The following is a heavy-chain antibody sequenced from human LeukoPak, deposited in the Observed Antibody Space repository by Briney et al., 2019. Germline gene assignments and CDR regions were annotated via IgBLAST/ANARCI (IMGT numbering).Heavy chain of an antibody. J-gene: IGHJ4*02. D-gene: IGHD3-9*01. V-gene: IGHV4-39*07. Sequence: SETLSLTCTVSGGSISSSSYYWGWIRQPPGKGLEWIGSIYYSGSTYYNPSLKSRVTISVDTSKNQFSLKLSSVTAADTAVYYCARVSPYDILTGFDYWGQGTPLTVSS. CDR1: GGSISSSSYY. CDR2: IYYSGST. CDR3: ARVSPYDILTGFDY.